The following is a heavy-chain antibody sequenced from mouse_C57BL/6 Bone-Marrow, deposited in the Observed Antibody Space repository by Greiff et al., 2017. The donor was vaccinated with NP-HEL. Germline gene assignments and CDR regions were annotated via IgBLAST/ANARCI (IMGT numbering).Heavy chain of an antibody. CDR3: AAGYYWFAY. V-gene: IGHV1-63*01. CDR1: GYTFTNYW. Sequence: LQESGAELVRPGTSVKMSCKASGYTFTNYWIGWAKQRPGHGLEWIGDIYPGGGYTNYNEKFKGKATLTADKSSSTAYMQFSSLTSEDSAIYYCAAGYYWFAYWGQGTLVTVSA. D-gene: IGHD2-3*01. J-gene: IGHJ3*01. CDR2: IYPGGGYT.